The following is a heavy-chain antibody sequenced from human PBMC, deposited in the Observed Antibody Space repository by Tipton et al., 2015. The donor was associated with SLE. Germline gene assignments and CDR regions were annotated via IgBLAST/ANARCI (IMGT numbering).Heavy chain of an antibody. CDR1: GGSIRSSNYY. D-gene: IGHD2-2*01. CDR2: INHSGST. J-gene: IGHJ6*03. CDR3: ARGSTGIVVVPAAHYYYYYMDV. V-gene: IGHV4-39*07. Sequence: LRLSCTVSGGSIRSSNYYWSWIRQPPGKGLEWIGEINHSGSTNYNPSLKSRVTISVDTSKNQFSLKLSSVTAADTAVYYCARGSTGIVVVPAAHYYYYYMDVWGKGTTVTVSS.